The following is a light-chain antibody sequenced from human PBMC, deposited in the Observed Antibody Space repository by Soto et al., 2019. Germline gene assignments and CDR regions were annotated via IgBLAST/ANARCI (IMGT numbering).Light chain of an antibody. CDR2: DAS. J-gene: IGKJ2*01. V-gene: IGKV3-20*01. Sequence: EIVLTQSPATLSLSPGERATLSCRASQSVSNNYLAWYQQKPGQAPRLLLYDASSRATGIPDRVSGSGSGTDFTLTISRLEPEDFAVYYCQQYARPPFAFGQGTKVDIK. CDR3: QQYARPPFA. CDR1: QSVSNNY.